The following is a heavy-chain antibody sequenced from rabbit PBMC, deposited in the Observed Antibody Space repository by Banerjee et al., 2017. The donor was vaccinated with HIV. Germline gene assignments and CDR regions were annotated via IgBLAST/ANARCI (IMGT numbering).Heavy chain of an antibody. CDR1: GFSFSNKYV. J-gene: IGHJ4*01. D-gene: IGHD8-1*01. V-gene: IGHV1S45*01. CDR2: INTSSGNT. Sequence: QEQLEESGGDLVKPEGSLTLTCTASGFSFSNKYVMCWVRQAPGKGLEWIACINTSSGNTVYASWAKGRFTISKTSSTTVTLQMTSLTGADTATYFCARVAGSSYYGYYFNLWGPGTLVTVS. CDR3: ARVAGSSYYGYYFNL.